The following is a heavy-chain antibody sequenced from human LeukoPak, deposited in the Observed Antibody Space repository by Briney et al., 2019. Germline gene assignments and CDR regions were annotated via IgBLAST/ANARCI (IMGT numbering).Heavy chain of an antibody. CDR2: IYSGGST. J-gene: IGHJ4*02. CDR1: GFTVSSNY. Sequence: GGSLRLSCAASGFTVSSNYMSWVRQAPGKGLEWVSVIYSGGSTYYADSAEGRFTISRDNSKNTLYLQMNSLRAGDTAVYYCAKDPIFSGSYGVFDYWGLGTLVTVSS. D-gene: IGHD1-26*01. V-gene: IGHV3-53*01. CDR3: AKDPIFSGSYGVFDY.